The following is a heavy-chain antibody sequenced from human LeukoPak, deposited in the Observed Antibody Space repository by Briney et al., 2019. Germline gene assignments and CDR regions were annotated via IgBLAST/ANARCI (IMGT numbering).Heavy chain of an antibody. CDR1: GFTFNDYQ. J-gene: IGHJ5*02. CDR2: ISDSGNSI. V-gene: IGHV3-11*04. CDR3: ARDMFFGVVTNRLDP. D-gene: IGHD3-3*01. Sequence: NPGGSLRLSCEGSGFTFNDYQMVWIRQAPGKGLEWISYISDSGNSIYYAKSVKGRFTVSRDDARNSVYLQMNSLRVEDTAVYYCARDMFFGVVTNRLDPWGQGTLVTVSS.